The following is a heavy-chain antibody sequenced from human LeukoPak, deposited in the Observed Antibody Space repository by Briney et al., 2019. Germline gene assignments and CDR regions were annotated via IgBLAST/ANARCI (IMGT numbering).Heavy chain of an antibody. Sequence: GGSLKISFKDSGYSLTSYWIGWVRQMPGKGLEWMGIIYPGDSDTRYSPSFQGQVTISADKSINTAYLQWSSLKASDTAIYYCARRGEAMDPFDYWGQGTLVTVSS. V-gene: IGHV5-51*01. J-gene: IGHJ4*02. CDR2: IYPGDSDT. D-gene: IGHD5-18*01. CDR1: GYSLTSYW. CDR3: ARRGEAMDPFDY.